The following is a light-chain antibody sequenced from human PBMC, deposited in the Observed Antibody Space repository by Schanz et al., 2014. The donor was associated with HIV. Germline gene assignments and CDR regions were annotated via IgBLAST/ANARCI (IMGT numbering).Light chain of an antibody. J-gene: IGLJ3*02. CDR3: QSYDGSLSGSDVL. CDR2: DVN. Sequence: QSALTQPRSVSGSPGQSVTISCTGTSSDVGGYNYVSWYQQHPGNAPKLMIYDVNNRPSGVSDRFSGSKSGNTASLTISGLQAEDEADYYCQSYDGSLSGSDVLFGGGTKLTVL. V-gene: IGLV2-11*01. CDR1: SSDVGGYNY.